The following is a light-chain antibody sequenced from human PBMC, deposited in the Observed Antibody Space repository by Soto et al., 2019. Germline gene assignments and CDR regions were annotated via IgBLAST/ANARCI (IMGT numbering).Light chain of an antibody. CDR3: QQYPNPPQK. CDR2: WAS. Sequence: DIVMTQSPDSLAVSLGELATINCRSSQSVLYSTNNKNYLAWYQQQPGQPPMLLIYWASTRESGVPDRYSASGSVTDFTLTIIRLQAEDVAVYYRQQYPNPPQKFGRGTKVEIK. V-gene: IGKV4-1*01. J-gene: IGKJ4*02. CDR1: QSVLYSTNNKNY.